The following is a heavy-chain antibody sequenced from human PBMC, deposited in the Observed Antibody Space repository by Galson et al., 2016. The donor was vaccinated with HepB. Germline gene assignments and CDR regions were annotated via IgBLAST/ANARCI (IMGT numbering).Heavy chain of an antibody. CDR1: GYTFTSYD. V-gene: IGHV1-8*01. J-gene: IGHJ5*02. CDR2: MNPNSGNT. CDR3: ARGRHYDSGGYYWRWFDP. D-gene: IGHD3-22*01. Sequence: SVKVSCKASGYTFTSYDINWVRQATGQGLEWMGWMNPNSGNTGYAQKFQGRVTVTRNTSISTAYMELSSLRSEDTAVYYCARGRHYDSGGYYWRWFDPWGQGTLVTVSS.